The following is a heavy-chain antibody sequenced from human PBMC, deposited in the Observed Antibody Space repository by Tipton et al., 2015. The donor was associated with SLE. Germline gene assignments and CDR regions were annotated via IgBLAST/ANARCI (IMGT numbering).Heavy chain of an antibody. J-gene: IGHJ3*02. CDR2: ISGSSSYI. V-gene: IGHV3-21*01. Sequence: SLRLSCAASGFTFSSYSMNWVRQAPGKGLEWVPSISGSSSYIYYADSVKGRFTISRDNAKNSLYLQMNSLRAEDTAVYYCARIGIVGATGAFDIWGQGTMVTVSS. CDR1: GFTFSSYS. D-gene: IGHD1-26*01. CDR3: ARIGIVGATGAFDI.